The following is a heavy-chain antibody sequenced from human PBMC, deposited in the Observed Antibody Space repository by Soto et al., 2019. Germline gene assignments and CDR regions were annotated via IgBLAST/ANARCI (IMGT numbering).Heavy chain of an antibody. J-gene: IGHJ6*03. V-gene: IGHV4-59*01. Sequence: SETLSLTCTVYGGSISSYYWSWIRQPPGKGLEWIGYIYYSGSTNYNPSLKSRVTISVDTSKNQFSLKLSSVTAADTAVYYCARATSRGNYYYYYMDVWGKGTTVTVSS. CDR3: ARATSRGNYYYYYMDV. CDR2: IYYSGST. D-gene: IGHD3-16*01. CDR1: GGSISSYY.